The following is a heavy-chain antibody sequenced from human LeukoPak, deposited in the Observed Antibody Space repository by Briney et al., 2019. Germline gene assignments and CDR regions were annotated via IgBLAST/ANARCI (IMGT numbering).Heavy chain of an antibody. V-gene: IGHV3-23*01. CDR2: IDSSGTKT. CDR3: AKEETGFLNYFHY. CDR1: GFTFSSYT. Sequence: GGSLRLSCAASGFTFSSYTMSWVRQAPGKGLAWVSGIDSSGTKTTYADSVKGRFTISRDNPRNTLYLQMNSLRAEDTAAYYCAKEETGFLNYFHYWGQGALVTVSS. D-gene: IGHD3-3*01. J-gene: IGHJ4*02.